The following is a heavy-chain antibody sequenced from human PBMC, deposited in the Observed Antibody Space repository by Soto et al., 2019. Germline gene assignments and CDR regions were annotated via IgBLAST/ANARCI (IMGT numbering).Heavy chain of an antibody. V-gene: IGHV3-74*01. Sequence: EVQLVESGGGLVQPGGSLRLSCTASGLTFSTYWMHWVRQAPGKGLAWISRLNSGATTANYADSVRGRCTISRDNAKNTVYLQLNSLRDEDTAAYYCARGVPGYYAVDVWGQGTTVTVSS. J-gene: IGHJ6*02. CDR2: LNSGATTA. CDR1: GLTFSTYW. CDR3: ARGVPGYYAVDV.